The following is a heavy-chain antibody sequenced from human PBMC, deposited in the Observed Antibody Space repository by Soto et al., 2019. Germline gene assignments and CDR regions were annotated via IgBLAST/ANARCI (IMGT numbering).Heavy chain of an antibody. D-gene: IGHD3-3*01. CDR3: ASRPNFWSGYYMVDY. V-gene: IGHV3-74*01. CDR2: INSDGSST. Sequence: EVQLVESGGGLVQPGGSLRLSCAASGFTFSSYWMHWVRQAPGKGLVWVSRINSDGSSTSYADSVKGRFTISRDNAKNTLHLQMNSLRAEDTAVYYCASRPNFWSGYYMVDYWGQGTLVTVSS. CDR1: GFTFSSYW. J-gene: IGHJ4*02.